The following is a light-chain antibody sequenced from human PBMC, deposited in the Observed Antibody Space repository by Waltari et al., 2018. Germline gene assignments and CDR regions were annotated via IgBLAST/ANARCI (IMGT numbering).Light chain of an antibody. V-gene: IGKV3D-15*01. CDR2: EAS. J-gene: IGKJ2*01. Sequence: RVMTQSPASLSVSPGERVTLSCRASQSVRSDLAWFQQKPGRAPRLLIPEASTRVTGIPPRFSASGSGTEFTLTISSLQSEDFAIYYCQQYNDWPYTFGQGSKLEIK. CDR1: QSVRSD. CDR3: QQYNDWPYT.